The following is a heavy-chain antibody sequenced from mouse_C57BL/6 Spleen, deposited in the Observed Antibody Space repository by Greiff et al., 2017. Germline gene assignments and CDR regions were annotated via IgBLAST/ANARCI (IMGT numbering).Heavy chain of an antibody. Sequence: VQLQQPGAELVRPGSSVKLSCKASGYTFTSYWMDWVKQRPGQGLEWIGNIYPSDSETHYNQKFKDKATLTVDKSSSTAYMQLSSLTSEDSAVYYCARGYYGNYEDAMDYWGQGTSVTVSS. CDR3: ARGYYGNYEDAMDY. V-gene: IGHV1-61*01. J-gene: IGHJ4*01. CDR2: IYPSDSET. CDR1: GYTFTSYW. D-gene: IGHD2-1*01.